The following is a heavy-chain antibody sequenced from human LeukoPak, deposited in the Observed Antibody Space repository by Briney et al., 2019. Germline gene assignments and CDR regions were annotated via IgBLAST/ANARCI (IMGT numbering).Heavy chain of an antibody. D-gene: IGHD3-22*01. CDR3: ARARYYYDSSGYMDRFDY. CDR1: GGSFSGYY. V-gene: IGHV4-34*01. CDR2: INHSGSP. J-gene: IGHJ4*02. Sequence: PSETLSLTCAVYGGSFSGYYWSWIRQPPGKGLEWIGEINHSGSPNYNPSPKSRVTISVDTSKNQFSLKLSSVTAADTAVYYCARARYYYDSSGYMDRFDYWGQGTLVTVSS.